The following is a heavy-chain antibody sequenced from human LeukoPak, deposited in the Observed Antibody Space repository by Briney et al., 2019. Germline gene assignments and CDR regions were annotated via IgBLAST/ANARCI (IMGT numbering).Heavy chain of an antibody. J-gene: IGHJ4*02. CDR2: ISWSSGSI. D-gene: IGHD2-2*01. V-gene: IGHV3-9*01. Sequence: GGSLRLSCAASGFTFDDYAMHWVRQAPGKGLEWVSGISWSSGSIGYADSVKGRFTISRDNAKNSLYLQMNSLRAEDTALYYCAKGKSSTSCPDYWGQGTLVTVSS. CDR3: AKGKSSTSCPDY. CDR1: GFTFDDYA.